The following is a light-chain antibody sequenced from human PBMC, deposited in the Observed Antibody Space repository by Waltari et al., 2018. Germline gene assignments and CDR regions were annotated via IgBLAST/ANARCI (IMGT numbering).Light chain of an antibody. CDR2: LGS. J-gene: IGKJ1*01. CDR1: QSLLHSNGYNY. V-gene: IGKV2-28*01. Sequence: DIVMTQSPLSLPDTPGEPASISCRSSQSLLHSNGYNYLDWYLQKPGQSPQLLIYLGSNRASGVPDRFSGSGSGTDFTLKISRVEAEDVGVYYCMQALQTSWTFGQGTKVEIK. CDR3: MQALQTSWT.